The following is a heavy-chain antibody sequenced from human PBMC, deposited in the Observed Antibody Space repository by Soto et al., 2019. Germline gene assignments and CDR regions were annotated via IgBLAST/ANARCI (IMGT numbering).Heavy chain of an antibody. J-gene: IGHJ2*01. CDR3: ARDRGVPASRRNWYFDL. CDR2: IYYSGST. V-gene: IGHV4-59*01. CDR1: GGSISSYY. D-gene: IGHD2-2*01. Sequence: QVQLQESGPGLVKPSETLSLTCTVSGGSISSYYWSWIRQPPGKGLEWIGYIYYSGSTNYNPSLKSRVTRSLDTSKNQFSLKLSSVTAADTAVYYCARDRGVPASRRNWYFDLWGRGTLVTVSS.